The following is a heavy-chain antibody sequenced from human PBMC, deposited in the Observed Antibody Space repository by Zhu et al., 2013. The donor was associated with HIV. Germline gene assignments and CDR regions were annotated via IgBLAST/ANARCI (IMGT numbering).Heavy chain of an antibody. CDR2: IIPIFGTA. Sequence: QVQLVQSGAEVKKPGSSVKVSCKASGGTFSSYAISWVRQAPGQGLEWMGGIIPIFGTANYAQKFQGRVTITADESTSTAYMELSSLRSEDTAVYYCARDGARPTYYYDSSGYRNAFDIWGQGTMVTVSS. CDR1: GGTFSSYA. J-gene: IGHJ3*02. D-gene: IGHD3-22*01. V-gene: IGHV1-69*01. CDR3: ARDGARPTYYYDSSGYRNAFDI.